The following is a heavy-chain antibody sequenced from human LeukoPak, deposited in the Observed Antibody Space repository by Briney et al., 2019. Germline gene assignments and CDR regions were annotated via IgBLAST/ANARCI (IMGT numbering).Heavy chain of an antibody. Sequence: ASVKVSCKASGYTFTGYYMHWVRQAPGQGLEWMGWINPNSGGTNYAQKFQGRVTMTRDTSTSTAYMELRSLRSDDTAVYYCARDHRGDPPPPFDYWGQGTLVTVSS. D-gene: IGHD2-21*02. J-gene: IGHJ4*02. CDR2: INPNSGGT. CDR3: ARDHRGDPPPPFDY. CDR1: GYTFTGYY. V-gene: IGHV1-2*02.